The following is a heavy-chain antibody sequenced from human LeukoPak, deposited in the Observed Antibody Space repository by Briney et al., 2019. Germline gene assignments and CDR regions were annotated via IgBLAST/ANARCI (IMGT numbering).Heavy chain of an antibody. CDR3: ARPNVLLWFGMDV. CDR2: INHSGST. CDR1: GGSFSGYY. Sequence: ETLSLTCAVYGGSFSGYYWSWIRQPPGKGLEWIGEINHSGSTNYNPSLKSRVTISVDTSKNQFSLKLSSVTAADTAVYYCARPNVLLWFGMDVWGQGTTVTVSS. D-gene: IGHD3-10*01. V-gene: IGHV4-34*01. J-gene: IGHJ6*02.